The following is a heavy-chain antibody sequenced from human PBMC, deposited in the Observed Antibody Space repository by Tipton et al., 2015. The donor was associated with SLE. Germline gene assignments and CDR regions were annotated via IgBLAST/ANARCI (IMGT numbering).Heavy chain of an antibody. CDR1: GFTSSSYA. CDR3: AKFEKTTDFYLDS. Sequence: QLVQSGGGLIQSGGSLRLSCATSGFTSSSYALSWVRRAPGKGLEWVSAISGGGGSTYYADFVKGRFSISIDKWKKTLFLQMNSLRVDDTATYYCAKFEKTTDFYLDSWGQGTLVTVSS. CDR2: ISGGGGST. V-gene: IGHV3-23*04. D-gene: IGHD1/OR15-1a*01. J-gene: IGHJ4*02.